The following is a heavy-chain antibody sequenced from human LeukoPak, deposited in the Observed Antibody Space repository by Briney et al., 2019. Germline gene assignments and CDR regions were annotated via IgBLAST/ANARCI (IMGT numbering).Heavy chain of an antibody. J-gene: IGHJ4*02. CDR1: GDSVSSNSAV. CDR3: ARDPWGFSFEY. V-gene: IGHV6-1*01. Sequence: SQTLSLTCAISGDSVSSNSAVWNWIRQSPSRGLEWLGRTYYRSKWHNEYAESVKSRISINSDTSKNQFSLQLNSVTPEDTAVYYCARDPWGFSFEYWGQGTLVTVSS. CDR2: TYYRSKWHN. D-gene: IGHD7-27*01.